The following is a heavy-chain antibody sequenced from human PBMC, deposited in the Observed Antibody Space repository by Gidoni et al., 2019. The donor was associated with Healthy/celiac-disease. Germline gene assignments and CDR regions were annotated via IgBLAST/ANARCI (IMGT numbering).Heavy chain of an antibody. CDR2: IYTSGST. CDR3: ARDNRGGAAAGPNWFDP. D-gene: IGHD6-13*01. CDR1: GGSISSYY. V-gene: IGHV4-4*07. Sequence: QVQLQESGPGLVKPSETLSLTCTVSGGSISSYYWSWILQPAGKGLEWIGRIYTSGSTNYNPSLKSRVTMSVDTSKNQFSLKLSSVTAADTAVYYCARDNRGGAAAGPNWFDPWGQGTLVTVSS. J-gene: IGHJ5*02.